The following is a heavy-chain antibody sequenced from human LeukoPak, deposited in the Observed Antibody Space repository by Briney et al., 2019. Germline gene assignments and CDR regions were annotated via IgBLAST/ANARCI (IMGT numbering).Heavy chain of an antibody. Sequence: GGSLRLSCAASGFTFSGYAMSWVRQAPGKGLEWVSSISAGAGSTYYADSVKGRFTISRDNSKNTLYPQMNSLRAEDTAVYYCATLKLGKSPFDYWGQGTLVTVSS. J-gene: IGHJ4*02. CDR3: ATLKLGKSPFDY. CDR1: GFTFSGYA. D-gene: IGHD1-26*01. CDR2: ISAGAGST. V-gene: IGHV3-23*01.